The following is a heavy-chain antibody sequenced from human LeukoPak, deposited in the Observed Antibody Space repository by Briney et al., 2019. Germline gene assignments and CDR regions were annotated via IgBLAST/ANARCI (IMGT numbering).Heavy chain of an antibody. Sequence: GGSLRLSCAASGFTVSSKYMSWVDQAPGKGLEWVSVIYTGETTYYADSVKGRFTISRDNSKNTLYLQMDGLRVEDTAVYYCAKVGAVAAVENWGQGTLVTVSS. J-gene: IGHJ4*02. V-gene: IGHV3-66*01. CDR3: AKVGAVAAVEN. CDR1: GFTVSSKY. CDR2: IYTGETT. D-gene: IGHD6-19*01.